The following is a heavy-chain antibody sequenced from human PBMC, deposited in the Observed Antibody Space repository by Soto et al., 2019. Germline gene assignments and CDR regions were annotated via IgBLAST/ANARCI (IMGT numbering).Heavy chain of an antibody. Sequence: SETLSLTCTVSGGSISSYYWSWIRQPPGKGLEWIGYIYYSGSTNYNPSLKSRVTISVDTSKNQFSLKLSSVTAADTAVYYCARGEYQLPTSPFDYWGQGTLVTVSS. J-gene: IGHJ4*02. CDR3: ARGEYQLPTSPFDY. CDR1: GGSISSYY. CDR2: IYYSGST. V-gene: IGHV4-59*01. D-gene: IGHD2-2*01.